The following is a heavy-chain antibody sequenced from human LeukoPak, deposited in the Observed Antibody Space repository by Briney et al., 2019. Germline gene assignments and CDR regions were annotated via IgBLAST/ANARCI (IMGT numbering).Heavy chain of an antibody. J-gene: IGHJ4*02. CDR1: GGSISSYY. CDR3: ARVAYYYGSGRSYLDY. D-gene: IGHD3-10*01. Sequence: PSETLSLTCTVSGGSISSYYWSWIRQPPGKGLEWIGYIYYSGSTNYNPSLKSRVTISIDTSKNQFSLNLSSVTAADTAVYYCARVAYYYGSGRSYLDYWGQGTLVTVSS. CDR2: IYYSGST. V-gene: IGHV4-59*01.